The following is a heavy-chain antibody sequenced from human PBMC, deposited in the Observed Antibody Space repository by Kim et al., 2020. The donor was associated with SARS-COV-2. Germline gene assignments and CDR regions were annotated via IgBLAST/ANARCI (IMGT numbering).Heavy chain of an antibody. J-gene: IGHJ3*02. D-gene: IGHD2-21*02. V-gene: IGHV3-23*01. CDR1: GFTFSSYA. Sequence: GGSLRLSCAASGFTFSSYAMSWVRQAPGKGLEWVTDISGSGGSTYYADSVKGRFTISRDNSKNTLYLQMNSLRAEDTAVYYCAKARTDSVAFEIWGQGTKFTVSS. CDR3: AKARTDSVAFEI. CDR2: ISGSGGST.